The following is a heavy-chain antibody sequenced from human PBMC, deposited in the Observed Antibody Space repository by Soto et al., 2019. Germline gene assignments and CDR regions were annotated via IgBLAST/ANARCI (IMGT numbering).Heavy chain of an antibody. J-gene: IGHJ5*02. CDR3: ARGRGSSSRGAVRFDP. Sequence: QVQLQQWGAGLLKPSETLSLTCAVYGGSFSGYYWSWIRQPPGKGLEWIGEINHSGSTNYNPSHKGRVTISVDTSKNQFSLKLSSVTAADTAVYYCARGRGSSSRGAVRFDPWGQGTLVTVSS. V-gene: IGHV4-34*01. CDR1: GGSFSGYY. CDR2: INHSGST. D-gene: IGHD6-13*01.